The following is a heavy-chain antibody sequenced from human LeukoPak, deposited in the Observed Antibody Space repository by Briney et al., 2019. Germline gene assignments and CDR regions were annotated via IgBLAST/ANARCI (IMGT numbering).Heavy chain of an antibody. CDR1: GFTFSSNG. Sequence: GGSLRLSCVASGFTFSSNGMHWVRQAPGKGLEWVTFIQYDGSKKYYADSVKGRFTISRDNSKNTLYLEMNSLRAEDTAVYYCARDFRQFIGQAFDPWGQGTLVTVSS. J-gene: IGHJ5*02. CDR3: ARDFRQFIGQAFDP. V-gene: IGHV3-30*02. CDR2: IQYDGSKK. D-gene: IGHD2-15*01.